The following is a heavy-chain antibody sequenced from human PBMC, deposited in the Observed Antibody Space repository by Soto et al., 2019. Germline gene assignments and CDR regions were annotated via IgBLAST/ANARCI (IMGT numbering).Heavy chain of an antibody. CDR3: AKSLGMKYYYYMDV. J-gene: IGHJ6*03. CDR2: ISGSGGSA. Sequence: EVQLLESGGGLVQPGGSLRLSCAASGVTFSSYALSWVRQAPGKGLEWVSAISGSGGSAYYADSVKGRFTISRDNSKNTLYLQMTSLRAEDTAVYYCAKSLGMKYYYYMDVWGKGTTGTVSS. CDR1: GVTFSSYA. D-gene: IGHD7-27*01. V-gene: IGHV3-23*01.